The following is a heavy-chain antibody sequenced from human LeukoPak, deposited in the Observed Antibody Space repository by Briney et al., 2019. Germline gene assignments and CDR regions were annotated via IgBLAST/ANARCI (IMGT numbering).Heavy chain of an antibody. CDR3: AELGITMIGGV. CDR2: ISYDGTNK. D-gene: IGHD3-10*02. CDR1: RFTFSNYA. J-gene: IGHJ6*04. V-gene: IGHV3-30*04. Sequence: SGGSLRLSCAASRFTFSNYAMHWVRQAPGKGLEWVALISYDGTNKYYADSVKGRFTISRDNAKNSLYLQMNSLRAEDTAVYYCAELGITMIGGVWGKGTTVTISS.